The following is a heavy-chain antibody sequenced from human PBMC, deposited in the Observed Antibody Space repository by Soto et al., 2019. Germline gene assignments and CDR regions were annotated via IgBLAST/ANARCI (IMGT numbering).Heavy chain of an antibody. CDR1: GGSVSSYY. CDR3: ARGGAAAGVMDY. Sequence: SDTLSLTCTVSGGSVSSYYWSWIRQPPGKGLECIGHIYDSGGTNYNPSLKSRVTISVDTSKNQFSLKLSSVTAADTAVYYCARGGAAAGVMDYWGQGTLVTVSS. J-gene: IGHJ4*02. D-gene: IGHD6-13*01. CDR2: IYDSGGT. V-gene: IGHV4-59*02.